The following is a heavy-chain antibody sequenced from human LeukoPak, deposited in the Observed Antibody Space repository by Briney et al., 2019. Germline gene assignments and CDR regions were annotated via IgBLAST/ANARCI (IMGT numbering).Heavy chain of an antibody. J-gene: IGHJ4*02. Sequence: SVTVSCKASGDTFSSYDISWVRQAPGQGLEWMGGIIPIFGTANYAQKFQGRVTITTDESTSTAYMELSSLRSEDTAVYYCARGPSDLPWAYYFDYWGQGTLVTVPS. V-gene: IGHV1-69*05. D-gene: IGHD5/OR15-5a*01. CDR3: ARGPSDLPWAYYFDY. CDR2: IIPIFGTA. CDR1: GDTFSSYD.